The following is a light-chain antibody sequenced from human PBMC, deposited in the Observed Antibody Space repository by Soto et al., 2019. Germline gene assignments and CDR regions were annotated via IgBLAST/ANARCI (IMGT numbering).Light chain of an antibody. CDR2: VNSDGSH. J-gene: IGLJ3*02. CDR3: QTWGTGIRV. Sequence: QSVLTQSPSASASLGASVKLTCTLSSGHSSYAIAWHQQQPEKGPRFLMKVNSDGSHSKGDGIPDRFSGSTSGAERYLSISSLQSEDEADYCCQTWGTGIRVFGGGTKLTVL. V-gene: IGLV4-69*01. CDR1: SGHSSYA.